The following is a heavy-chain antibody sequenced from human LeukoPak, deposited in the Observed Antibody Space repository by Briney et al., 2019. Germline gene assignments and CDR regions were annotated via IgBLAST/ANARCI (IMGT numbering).Heavy chain of an antibody. V-gene: IGHV3-33*08. D-gene: IGHD5-24*01. CDR3: ARKMDY. J-gene: IGHJ4*02. CDR1: GFTVSTNC. Sequence: GGSLRLSCAASGFTVSTNCMTWVRQAPGKGLEWVAVIWYDGSNKYYADSVKGRFTISRDNSKNTLYLQMNSLRAEDTAVYYCARKMDYWGQGTLVT. CDR2: IWYDGSNK.